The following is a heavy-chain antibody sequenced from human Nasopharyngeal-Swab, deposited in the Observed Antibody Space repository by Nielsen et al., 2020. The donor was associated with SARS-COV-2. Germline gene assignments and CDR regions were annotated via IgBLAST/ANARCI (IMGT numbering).Heavy chain of an antibody. J-gene: IGHJ4*02. D-gene: IGHD2-2*01. CDR3: ASSYCSSTSCSYYFDY. CDR2: INHSGST. CDR1: GGSFSGYY. V-gene: IGHV4-34*01. Sequence: GSLRLSCAVYGGSFSGYYWTWIRQPPGKGLEWIGEINHSGSTNYNPSLKSRVIISVDTSKNQFSLKLSSLTAADTAVYYCASSYCSSTSCSYYFDYWGQGTLVTVSS.